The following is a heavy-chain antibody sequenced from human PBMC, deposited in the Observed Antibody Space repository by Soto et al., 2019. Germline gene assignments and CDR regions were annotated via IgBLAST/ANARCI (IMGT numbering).Heavy chain of an antibody. CDR3: ARESDTAMVNWFDP. CDR2: IIPIFGTA. Sequence: SVKVSCKASGGTFSSYAISWVRQAPGQGLEWMGGIIPIFGTANYAQKFQGRVTITADKSTSTAYMELSSLRSEDTAVHYCARESDTAMVNWFDPWGQGTLVTVSS. D-gene: IGHD5-18*01. J-gene: IGHJ5*02. V-gene: IGHV1-69*06. CDR1: GGTFSSYA.